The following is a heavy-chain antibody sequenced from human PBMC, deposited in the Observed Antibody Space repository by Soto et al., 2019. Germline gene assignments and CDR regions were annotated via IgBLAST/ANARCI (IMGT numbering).Heavy chain of an antibody. Sequence: QVQLQESGPGLVKPSGTLSLTCAVSGGAISSSNWWSWVRQPPGKGLEWIGEIYHSGSTNYNPSLKSRVTISVDKSTNQFSLELISVTAADTAVYYCARDASPADAFDIWGQGTMVTVSS. CDR3: ARDASPADAFDI. CDR2: IYHSGST. CDR1: GGAISSSNW. J-gene: IGHJ3*02. V-gene: IGHV4-4*02.